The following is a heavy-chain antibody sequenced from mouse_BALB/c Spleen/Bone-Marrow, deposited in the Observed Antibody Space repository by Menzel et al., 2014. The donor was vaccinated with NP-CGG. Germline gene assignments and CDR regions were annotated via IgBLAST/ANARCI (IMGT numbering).Heavy chain of an antibody. V-gene: IGHV1-7*01. J-gene: IGHJ4*01. CDR2: INPSTGYT. CDR1: GYTFTSYW. Sequence: QVHVKQSGAELAKPGASVKMSCKASGYTFTSYWMHWVKQRPGQGLEWIGYINPSTGYTEYNQKFKDKATLTADKSSSTAYMQLSSLTSEESAVYYCARQITTVDYAMDYWGQGTSVTVSS. D-gene: IGHD1-1*01. CDR3: ARQITTVDYAMDY.